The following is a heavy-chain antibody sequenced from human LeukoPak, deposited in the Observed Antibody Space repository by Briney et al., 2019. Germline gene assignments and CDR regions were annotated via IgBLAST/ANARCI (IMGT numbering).Heavy chain of an antibody. CDR3: ARESYYDSSGYSHDAFDI. CDR1: GFTFSDYY. D-gene: IGHD3-22*01. V-gene: IGHV3-11*01. CDR2: ISSSGNTI. Sequence: PGGSLRLSCAASGFTFSDYYMSWIRQAPGKGLEWVSYISSSGNTIYYADSVKGRFTISRDNAKNSLYLQMNSLRAEDTAVYYCARESYYDSSGYSHDAFDIWGQGTMVTVSS. J-gene: IGHJ3*02.